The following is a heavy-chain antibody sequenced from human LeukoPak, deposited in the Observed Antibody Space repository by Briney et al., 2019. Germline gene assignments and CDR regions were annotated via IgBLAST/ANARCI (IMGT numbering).Heavy chain of an antibody. CDR1: GYTLTGYY. V-gene: IGHV1-2*02. CDR3: ARDGGLERRWSDY. D-gene: IGHD1-1*01. CDR2: SNPNSGGR. J-gene: IGHJ4*02. Sequence: ASLKVSCEASGYTLTGYYMHWVRQAPGPGLEWMGCSNPNSGGRNYAQKLQGRGTMTRDTSISTAYMGLSRLRADDTAVYYCARDGGLERRWSDYWGQGTLVTVSS.